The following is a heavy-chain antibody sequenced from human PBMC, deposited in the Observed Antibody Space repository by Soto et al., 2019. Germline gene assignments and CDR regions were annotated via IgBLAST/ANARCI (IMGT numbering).Heavy chain of an antibody. D-gene: IGHD3-16*02. CDR2: IYYSGST. CDR1: GGSISSSSYY. CDR3: ASKDMITFGGVIVYYFDY. V-gene: IGHV4-39*01. J-gene: IGHJ4*02. Sequence: SETLSLTCTVSGGSISSSSYYWGWIRQPPGKGLEWIGSIYYSGSTYYNPSLKSRVTISVDTSKNQFSLKLSSVTAADTAVYYCASKDMITFGGVIVYYFDYWGQGTLVTVSS.